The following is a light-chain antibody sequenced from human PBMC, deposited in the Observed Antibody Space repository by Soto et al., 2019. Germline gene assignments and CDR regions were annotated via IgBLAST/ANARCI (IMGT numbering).Light chain of an antibody. Sequence: QSVLTQPASVSGSPGQSITVSCTGTSSDVGGYGSVSWFQRHPGKAPKLMIYEVINRPSGVSNRFSGSKSGNTAYLTISGLQPEDEADYYCSSYTRTSALVFGSGTKVTVL. J-gene: IGLJ1*01. CDR2: EVI. CDR1: SSDVGGYGS. CDR3: SSYTRTSALV. V-gene: IGLV2-14*01.